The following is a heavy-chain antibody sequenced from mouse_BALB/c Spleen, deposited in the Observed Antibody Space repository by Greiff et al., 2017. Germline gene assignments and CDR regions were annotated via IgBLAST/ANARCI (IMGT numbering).Heavy chain of an antibody. CDR3: ARKVSYGYWFDY. J-gene: IGHJ2*01. Sequence: QVQLKQSGSELVKPGASVKMSCKASGYTFTSYYIHWVKQRPGQGLEWIGWIYPGDGSTKYNEKFKGKTTLTADKSSSTAYMLLSSLTSEDSAIYFCARKVSYGYWFDYWGQGTTLTVSS. CDR1: GYTFTSYY. CDR2: IYPGDGST. D-gene: IGHD1-2*01. V-gene: IGHV1S56*01.